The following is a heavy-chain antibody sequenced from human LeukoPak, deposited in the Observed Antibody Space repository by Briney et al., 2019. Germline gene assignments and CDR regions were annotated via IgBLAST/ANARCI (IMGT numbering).Heavy chain of an antibody. J-gene: IGHJ4*02. Sequence: GESLKISCKGSGYSFTGYWIGWVRQMPGKGLEWMGIIYPGDSDTRYSPSFQGQVTISADKSISTAYLQWSSLKASDTAMYYCARLVGRLLWFGEYFDYWGQGTLVTVSS. CDR2: IYPGDSDT. D-gene: IGHD3-10*01. CDR1: GYSFTGYW. V-gene: IGHV5-51*01. CDR3: ARLVGRLLWFGEYFDY.